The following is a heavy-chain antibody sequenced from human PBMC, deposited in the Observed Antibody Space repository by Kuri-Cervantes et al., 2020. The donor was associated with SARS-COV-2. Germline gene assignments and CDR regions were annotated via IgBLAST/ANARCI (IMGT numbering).Heavy chain of an antibody. V-gene: IGHV1-69*05. CDR3: VVGFFSSRKWDY. Sequence: SVKVSCKASGGTFSSYTISWVRQAPGQGLEWMGGIIPIFGTANYAQKFQGRVTMTRDTSTSTVYMDLSSLTSEDTAVYFCVVGFFSSRKWDYWGQGTLVTVSS. CDR1: GGTFSSYT. J-gene: IGHJ4*02. D-gene: IGHD2-15*01. CDR2: IIPIFGTA.